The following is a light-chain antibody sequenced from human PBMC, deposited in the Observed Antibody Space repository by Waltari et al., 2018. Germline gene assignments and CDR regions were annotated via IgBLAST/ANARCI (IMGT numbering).Light chain of an antibody. Sequence: QSALTQPPSASGSPGQSVTISCTGTINDVGGYSYFSWYQQYPGKAPNFIIYEVSKRPSGVPDRFSGSKSANTASLTVSGLQAEDEADYYCSSYAGSNTWVFGSGTKVTVL. V-gene: IGLV2-8*01. CDR1: INDVGGYSY. J-gene: IGLJ1*01. CDR3: SSYAGSNTWV. CDR2: EVS.